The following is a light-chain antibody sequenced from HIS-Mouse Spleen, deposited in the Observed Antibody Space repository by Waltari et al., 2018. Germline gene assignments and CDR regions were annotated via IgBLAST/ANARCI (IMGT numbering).Light chain of an antibody. CDR3: QQYNNWWT. CDR2: GAS. J-gene: IGKJ1*01. V-gene: IGKV3-15*01. CDR1: QSVSSN. Sequence: IVMTQSQATLSVSPGERATLSCRASQSVSSNLAWYQQKPCQAPRLLIYGASTRATGIPARFSGSGSGTEFTLTISSMQSEDFAVYYCQQYNNWWTFGQGTKVEIK.